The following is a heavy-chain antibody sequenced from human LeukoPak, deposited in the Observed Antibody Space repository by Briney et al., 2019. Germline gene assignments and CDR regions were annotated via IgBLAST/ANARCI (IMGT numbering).Heavy chain of an antibody. J-gene: IGHJ4*02. V-gene: IGHV1-2*02. Sequence: ASVKVSYKASGYTFTGYYMHWVRQAPGQGLEWMGWINPNSGGTNYAQKFQGRVTMTRDTSISTAYMELSRLRSDDTAVYYCARDQYGDGLHWGQGTLVTVSS. CDR3: ARDQYGDGLH. CDR2: INPNSGGT. D-gene: IGHD4-17*01. CDR1: GYTFTGYY.